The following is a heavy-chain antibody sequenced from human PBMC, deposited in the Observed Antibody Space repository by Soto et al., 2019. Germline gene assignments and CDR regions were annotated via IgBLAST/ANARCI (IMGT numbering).Heavy chain of an antibody. CDR3: ARRVSSSSGAFDY. J-gene: IGHJ4*02. D-gene: IGHD6-6*01. CDR2: IYPGDSDT. Sequence: WVRQMPGKGLEWMGIIYPGDSDTRYSPSFQGQVTISADKSISTAYLQWSSLKASDTAMYYCARRVSSSSGAFDYWGQGTLVTVYS. V-gene: IGHV5-51*01.